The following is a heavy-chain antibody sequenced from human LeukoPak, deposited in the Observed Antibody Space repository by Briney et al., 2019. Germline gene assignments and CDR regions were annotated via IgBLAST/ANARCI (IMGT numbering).Heavy chain of an antibody. D-gene: IGHD3-10*01. J-gene: IGHJ5*02. V-gene: IGHV4-30-4*08. CDR3: AREGYYGSGSYYNSNWFDP. CDR1: GGSISSSSYY. Sequence: PSETLSLTCTVSGGSISSSSYYWSWIRQPPGKGLEWIGYIYYSGSTYYNPSLKSRVTISVDTSKNQFSLKLSSVTAADTAVYYCAREGYYGSGSYYNSNWFDPWGQGTLVTVSS. CDR2: IYYSGST.